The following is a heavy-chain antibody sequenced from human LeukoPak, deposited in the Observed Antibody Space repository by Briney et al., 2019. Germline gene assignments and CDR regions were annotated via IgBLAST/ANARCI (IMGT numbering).Heavy chain of an antibody. Sequence: PSETLSLTCTVSGGSISSYYWSWIRQPPGKGLEWIGYIYYSGSTNYNPSLKSRVTISVDTSKNQFSLKLSSVTAADTAVYYCARERDRGVTSPYFDYWGQGTLVTVSS. V-gene: IGHV4-59*01. D-gene: IGHD2-21*02. CDR3: ARERDRGVTSPYFDY. CDR1: GGSISSYY. CDR2: IYYSGST. J-gene: IGHJ4*02.